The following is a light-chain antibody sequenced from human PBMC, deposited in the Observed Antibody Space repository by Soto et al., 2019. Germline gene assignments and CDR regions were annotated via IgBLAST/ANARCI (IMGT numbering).Light chain of an antibody. J-gene: IGKJ2*01. CDR1: QSVSSS. CDR2: DAS. CDR3: QQRSNWPST. V-gene: IGKV3-11*01. Sequence: EIVLTQSPATLSLSPGERATLSCRASQSVSSSLAWYQQKPGQAPRLLIYDASNRATDSPARFSGSGSGTDFTLTISNLEPEDFAVYYCQQRSNWPSTFGQGTKLAI.